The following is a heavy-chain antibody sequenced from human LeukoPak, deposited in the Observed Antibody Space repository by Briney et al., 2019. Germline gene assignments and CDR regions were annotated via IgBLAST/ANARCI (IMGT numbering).Heavy chain of an antibody. CDR1: GFTFSSYG. CDR2: ISSSSSTI. CDR3: AKFRSGWLVDFDY. D-gene: IGHD3-10*01. V-gene: IGHV3-48*01. Sequence: GGSLRLSCAASGFTFSSYGMSWVRQAPGKGLEWVSYISSSSSTIYYADSVKGRFTISRDNAKNSLYLQMNSLRAEDTAVYYCAKFRSGWLVDFDYWGQGTLVTVSS. J-gene: IGHJ4*02.